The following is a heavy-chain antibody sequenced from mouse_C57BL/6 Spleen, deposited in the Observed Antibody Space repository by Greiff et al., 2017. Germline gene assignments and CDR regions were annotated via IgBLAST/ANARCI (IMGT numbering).Heavy chain of an antibody. D-gene: IGHD4-1*01. CDR1: GYTFTSYW. Sequence: QVQLQQPGAELVMPGASVKLSCTASGYTFTSYWMHWVQQRPGQGLEWIGEIGPSDSYTNYNQPVKGPSTLPVDKSSNTAYMQLSGRTCEDSAVYYWARVEAGRCFDYWGQGTTLTVSS. J-gene: IGHJ2*01. V-gene: IGHV1-69*01. CDR3: ARVEAGRCFDY. CDR2: IGPSDSYT.